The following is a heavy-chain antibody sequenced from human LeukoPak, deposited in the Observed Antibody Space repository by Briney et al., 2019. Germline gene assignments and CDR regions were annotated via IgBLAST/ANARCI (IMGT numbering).Heavy chain of an antibody. J-gene: IGHJ4*02. CDR1: GFTFSSYS. V-gene: IGHV3-21*01. Sequence: GGSLRLSCAASGFTFSSYSMNWVRQAPGKGLEWVSSISSSGSYIYYADSVKGRFTISRDNAKNSLYLQMNSLRAEDTAVYYCARDSGYDYATFHYWGQGTLVTVSS. CDR2: ISSSGSYI. CDR3: ARDSGYDYATFHY. D-gene: IGHD5-12*01.